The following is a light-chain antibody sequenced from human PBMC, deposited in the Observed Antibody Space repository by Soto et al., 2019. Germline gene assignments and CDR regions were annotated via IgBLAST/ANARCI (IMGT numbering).Light chain of an antibody. Sequence: EILLTQSPATLSVSPAERATLSCTASESVGTFLAWDQQKPGQAPRLLIFDASHRAPGMPARFSGSGSGTDFSLTIGSLEPEDFAAYYCQQRRTYTFGQGTKLEI. CDR2: DAS. J-gene: IGKJ2*01. CDR3: QQRRTYT. V-gene: IGKV3-11*01. CDR1: ESVGTF.